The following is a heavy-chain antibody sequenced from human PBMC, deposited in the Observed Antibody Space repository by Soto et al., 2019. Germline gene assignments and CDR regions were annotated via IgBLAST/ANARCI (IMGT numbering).Heavy chain of an antibody. D-gene: IGHD2-21*01. CDR2: INTDGSTT. CDR1: GFTLSNYW. CDR3: VRVGGGDGYTFGY. V-gene: IGHV3-74*01. Sequence: EVQLVESGGVSVQPGGSLRLSCTASGFTLSNYWMHWVRQAPGKGLVWVSRINTDGSTTTYAASVKGRFTISRDNAKNTLYLQMNSLRDEDTAVYYCVRVGGGDGYTFGYWGQGTRVTVSS. J-gene: IGHJ4*02.